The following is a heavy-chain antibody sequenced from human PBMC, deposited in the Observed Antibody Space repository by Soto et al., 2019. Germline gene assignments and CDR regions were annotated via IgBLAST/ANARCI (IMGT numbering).Heavy chain of an antibody. J-gene: IGHJ4*02. CDR1: GFTFSSYW. D-gene: IGHD6-6*01. CDR3: ATSIAARRAFDY. V-gene: IGHV3-74*01. CDR2: INSDGSST. Sequence: PGGSLRLSCAASGFTFSSYWMHWVRQAPWKGLVWVSRINSDGSSTSYADSVKGRFTISRDNAKNTLYLQMNSLRAEDTAVYYCATSIAARRAFDYWGQGTLVTVSS.